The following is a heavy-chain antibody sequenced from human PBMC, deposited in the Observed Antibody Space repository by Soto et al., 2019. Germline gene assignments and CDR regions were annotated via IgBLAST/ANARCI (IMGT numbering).Heavy chain of an antibody. D-gene: IGHD2-21*02. CDR3: ARDLFSCGDDRYDDA. CDR1: GFTFSRFV. Sequence: QVRLLESGGGVVQPGRSLRLSCAASGFTFSRFVMHWVRQAPGKGLEWVALISHDGANKYFADSVKGRFTISRDNAKSTVYLEMNSLRPDDTAVYYCARDLFSCGDDRYDDAWGQGTLVTVSS. V-gene: IGHV3-30-3*01. J-gene: IGHJ5*02. CDR2: ISHDGANK.